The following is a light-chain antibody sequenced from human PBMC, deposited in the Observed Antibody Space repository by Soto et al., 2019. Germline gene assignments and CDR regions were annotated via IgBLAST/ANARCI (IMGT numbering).Light chain of an antibody. CDR2: SNN. Sequence: QSVLTQPPSASETPGQRVTISCSGSSSNIGSNTVNWYQQLPGTAPKLLIYSNNQRPSGVPDRFSGSKSGTSASLAISGLQSEDESDYYCAGWDDSLNGWVFGGGTQLTVL. CDR1: SSNIGSNT. CDR3: AGWDDSLNGWV. J-gene: IGLJ3*02. V-gene: IGLV1-44*01.